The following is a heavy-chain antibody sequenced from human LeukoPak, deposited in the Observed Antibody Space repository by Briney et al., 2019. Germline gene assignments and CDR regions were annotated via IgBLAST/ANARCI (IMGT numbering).Heavy chain of an antibody. J-gene: IGHJ3*02. CDR1: GGSFSGYY. CDR2: INHSGST. D-gene: IGHD3-22*01. V-gene: IGHV4-34*01. Sequence: SETLSLTCAVYGGSFSGYYWSWIRQPPGKGLEWIGEINHSGSTNYSPSLKSRVTISLDTSRNQFSLKLNSVTAADTAVYYCAKSNGYGLIDIWGQGTMVTVSS. CDR3: AKSNGYGLIDI.